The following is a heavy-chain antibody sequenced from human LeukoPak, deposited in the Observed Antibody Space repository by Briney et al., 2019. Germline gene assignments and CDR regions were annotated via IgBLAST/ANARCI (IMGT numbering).Heavy chain of an antibody. Sequence: PSETLSLICTVSGYSISSGYYWVWIRQPPGKGLEWIGNIYHSGSTYYNPSLKSRVTISVDTSKNQFSLKVRSVTAADTAVYYCARDGEVLSSSWFWFDPWGQGTLVTVSS. D-gene: IGHD6-13*01. CDR2: IYHSGST. J-gene: IGHJ5*02. CDR1: GYSISSGYY. V-gene: IGHV4-38-2*02. CDR3: ARDGEVLSSSWFWFDP.